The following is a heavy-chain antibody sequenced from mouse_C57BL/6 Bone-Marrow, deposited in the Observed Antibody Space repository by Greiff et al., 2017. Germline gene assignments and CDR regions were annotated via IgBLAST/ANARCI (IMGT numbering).Heavy chain of an antibody. CDR2: INPSNGGT. J-gene: IGHJ4*01. CDR3: ARYSTVVDPLYAMDY. V-gene: IGHV1-53*01. D-gene: IGHD1-1*01. Sequence: QVQLQQPGTELVKPGASVKLSCKASGYTFTSYWMHWVKQRPGQGLEWIGNINPSNGGTNYNEKFKSKANLTVDKSSSTAYMQLSSLTSEDSAVYDCARYSTVVDPLYAMDYWGQGTSVTVSS. CDR1: GYTFTSYW.